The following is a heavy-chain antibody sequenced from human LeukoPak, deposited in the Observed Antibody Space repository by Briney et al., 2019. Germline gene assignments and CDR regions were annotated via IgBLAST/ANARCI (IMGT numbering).Heavy chain of an antibody. CDR2: IGTRGTLI. CDR1: GFTFSNSA. J-gene: IGHJ4*02. CDR3: ARDFWTPYD. Sequence: GGSLRLSCAASGFTFSNSAMNCVRQGPEKGLEWVAYIGTRGTLIQYADSVRGRFTISRDDAHNSVYLQMNTLRVEDTAVYYCARDFWTPYDWGQGTLVTVSS. V-gene: IGHV3-48*01. D-gene: IGHD3/OR15-3a*01.